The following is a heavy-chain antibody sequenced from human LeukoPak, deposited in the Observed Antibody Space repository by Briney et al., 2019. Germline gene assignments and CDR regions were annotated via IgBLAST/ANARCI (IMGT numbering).Heavy chain of an antibody. CDR3: ARDRYSSGWYGDY. D-gene: IGHD6-19*01. CDR1: GFTFSSYW. V-gene: IGHV3-7*03. Sequence: GGSLRLSCAAPGFTFSSYWMSWVRQAPGKGLEWVANIKQDGSEKYYVDSVKGRFTISRDNAKNSLYLQMNSLRAEDTAVYYCARDRYSSGWYGDYWGQGTLVTVSS. CDR2: IKQDGSEK. J-gene: IGHJ4*02.